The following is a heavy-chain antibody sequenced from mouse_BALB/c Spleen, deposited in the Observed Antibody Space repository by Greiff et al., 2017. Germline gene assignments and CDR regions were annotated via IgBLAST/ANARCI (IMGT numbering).Heavy chain of an antibody. J-gene: IGHJ1*01. V-gene: IGHV5-6-3*01. CDR3: AREGYYGSSSYFDV. CDR1: GFTFSSYG. CDR2: INSNGGST. D-gene: IGHD1-1*01. Sequence: EVQGVESGGGLVQPGGSLKLSCAASGFTFSSYGMSWVRQTPDKRLELVATINSNGGSTYYPDSVKGRFTISRDNAKNTLYLQMSSLKSEDTAMYYCAREGYYGSSSYFDVWGAGTTVTVSS.